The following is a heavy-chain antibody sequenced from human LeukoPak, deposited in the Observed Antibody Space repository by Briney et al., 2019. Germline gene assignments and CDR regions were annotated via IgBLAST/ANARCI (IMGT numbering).Heavy chain of an antibody. V-gene: IGHV1-69*13. CDR2: IIPIFGTA. D-gene: IGHD3-22*01. CDR1: GGTFSSYA. Sequence: SVKVSCKASGGTFSSYAISWVRQAPGQGLEWMGGIIPIFGTANYAQKFQGRVTITADESTSTAYMELSSLRSEDTAVYYCARDGMNYYDSSGYYYVYWGQGTLVTVSS. CDR3: ARDGMNYYDSSGYYYVY. J-gene: IGHJ4*02.